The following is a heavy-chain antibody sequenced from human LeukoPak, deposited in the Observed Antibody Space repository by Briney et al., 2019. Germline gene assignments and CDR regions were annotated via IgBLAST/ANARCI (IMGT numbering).Heavy chain of an antibody. V-gene: IGHV1-2*02. CDR3: ARDSRNYYDSRGGGDEAFDI. D-gene: IGHD3-22*01. J-gene: IGHJ3*02. Sequence: ASVKVSCKTSGYTFTGYYIQGVRQAPGQGLEWMGWINPNSGGASYVQKFQGRITMTSDTSISTAYMELSSLRSDDTAVYYCARDSRNYYDSRGGGDEAFDIWGQGTMVTVSS. CDR1: GYTFTGYY. CDR2: INPNSGGA.